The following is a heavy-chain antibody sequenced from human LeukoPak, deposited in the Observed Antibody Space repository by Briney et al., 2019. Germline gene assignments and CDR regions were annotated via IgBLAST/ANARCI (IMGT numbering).Heavy chain of an antibody. D-gene: IGHD1-26*01. J-gene: IGHJ6*03. CDR2: IDSSSNFI. CDR1: GFTFSNYT. V-gene: IGHV3-21*01. CDR3: ARDPYSGSYRNYYYYFMDV. Sequence: GGSLRLSCAASGFTFSNYTMNWVRQAPGKGLEWVSSIDSSSNFIYYADSVKGRFTISRDNAKNSLYLRMNSLRAEDTAVYYCARDPYSGSYRNYYYYFMDVWGKGTTVTTSS.